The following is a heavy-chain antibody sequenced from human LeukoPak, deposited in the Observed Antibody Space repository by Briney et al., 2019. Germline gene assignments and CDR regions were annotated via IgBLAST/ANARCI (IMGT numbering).Heavy chain of an antibody. CDR2: IASDGSST. Sequence: PGGSLGLSCAASGFTFSSYWMNWVRQAPGKGLVWVSRIASDGSSTTCADSVKGRFSISRDNAKNTLYLQMNSLRVEDTAVYYCARGRPHGNDYWGQGTLVTVSS. J-gene: IGHJ4*02. D-gene: IGHD4-23*01. CDR1: GFTFSSYW. CDR3: ARGRPHGNDY. V-gene: IGHV3-74*01.